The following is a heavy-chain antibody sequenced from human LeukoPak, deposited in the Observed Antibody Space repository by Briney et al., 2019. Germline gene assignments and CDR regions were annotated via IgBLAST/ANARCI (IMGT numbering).Heavy chain of an antibody. CDR2: ISGSGVNI. Sequence: GGSLRLSCAASGFTFSSYSMNWVRQAPGKGLEWVSVISGSGVNIYYADYVKGRFTISRDNSKNTLYLQLNSLTAEDTAVYYCATIFWSTSSRPLDYWGQGTLVTVSS. CDR3: ATIFWSTSSRPLDY. CDR1: GFTFSSYS. D-gene: IGHD3-3*01. J-gene: IGHJ4*02. V-gene: IGHV3-23*01.